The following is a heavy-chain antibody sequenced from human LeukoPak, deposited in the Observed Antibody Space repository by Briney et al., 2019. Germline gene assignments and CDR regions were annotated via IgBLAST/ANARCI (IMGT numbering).Heavy chain of an antibody. V-gene: IGHV3-11*06. Sequence: EGSLRLSCAASGFTFSDYYMSWIRQAPGKGLEWVSYISSSSSYTNYADSVKGRFTISRDNAKNSLYLQMNSLRAEDTAVYYCARDRDSSGYNIRNSFDYWGQGTLVTVSS. CDR2: ISSSSSYT. CDR3: ARDRDSSGYNIRNSFDY. CDR1: GFTFSDYY. D-gene: IGHD3-22*01. J-gene: IGHJ4*02.